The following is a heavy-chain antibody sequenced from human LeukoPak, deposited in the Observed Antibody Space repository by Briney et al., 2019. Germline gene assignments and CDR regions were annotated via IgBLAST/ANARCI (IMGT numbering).Heavy chain of an antibody. CDR1: GFTFSSYS. J-gene: IGHJ4*02. Sequence: GGSLRLSCAASGFTFSSYSMNWVRQAPGKGLEWVSYISSSSSTIYYADSVKGRFTVSRDNFKNTLYLQTNSLRTEDTAVYFCAKDDAWLRYACWGPGTLVTVSS. CDR3: AKDDAWLRYAC. D-gene: IGHD5-12*01. V-gene: IGHV3-48*01. CDR2: ISSSSSTI.